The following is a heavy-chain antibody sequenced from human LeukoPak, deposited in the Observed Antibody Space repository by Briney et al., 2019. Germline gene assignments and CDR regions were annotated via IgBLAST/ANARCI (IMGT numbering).Heavy chain of an antibody. Sequence: PGRSLRLSCAASGFTFSSYGMHWVRQAPGKGLEWVAVIWYDGSNKYYADSVQGRFTISRDNSKNTLYLQMNSLRAEDTAVYYCVRGPCGSGSYRWGQGTLVTVSA. J-gene: IGHJ4*02. V-gene: IGHV3-33*01. CDR2: IWYDGSNK. CDR1: GFTFSSYG. CDR3: VRGPCGSGSYR. D-gene: IGHD3-10*01.